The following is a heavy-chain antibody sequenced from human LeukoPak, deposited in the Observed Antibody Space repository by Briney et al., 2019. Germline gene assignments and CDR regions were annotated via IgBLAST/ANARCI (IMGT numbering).Heavy chain of an antibody. Sequence: SQTLSLTCTVSGGSISSSSYYWGWIRQPPGKGLEWIGSIYYSGSTYYNPSLKSRVTISVDTSKNQFSLKLSSVTAADTAVYYCARDPDPTAAAYYYGMDVWGQGTTVTVSS. D-gene: IGHD6-13*01. J-gene: IGHJ6*02. CDR1: GGSISSSSYY. CDR2: IYYSGST. V-gene: IGHV4-39*07. CDR3: ARDPDPTAAAYYYGMDV.